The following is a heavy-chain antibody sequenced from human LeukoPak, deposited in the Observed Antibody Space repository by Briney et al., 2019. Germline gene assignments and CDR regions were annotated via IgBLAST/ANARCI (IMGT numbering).Heavy chain of an antibody. CDR1: GFTFISYW. J-gene: IGHJ5*02. CDR3: ARDSTGTVFNL. V-gene: IGHV3-7*04. CDR2: ISQDGTES. Sequence: GGSLRLSCVASGFTFISYWMTWVRQAPGKGLEWVAQISQDGTESYSVDSVRGRFTISRDNAKNSVYLQMNSLRPEDTAVYYCARDSTGTVFNLWGQGTLVTVSS. D-gene: IGHD1-1*01.